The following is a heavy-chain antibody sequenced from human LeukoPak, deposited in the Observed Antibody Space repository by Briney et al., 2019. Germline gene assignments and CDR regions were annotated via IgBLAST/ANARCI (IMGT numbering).Heavy chain of an antibody. D-gene: IGHD6-19*01. Sequence: GGTLRLSCAASGFIFSSYWMSWVRQAPGKGLEWVANIKQDGSEKYYVDSVKGRFTISRDNAKNSLYLQMNSLRAEDTAVYYCAREGSSGRYLRWFDPWGQGTLVTVSS. CDR1: GFIFSSYW. CDR3: AREGSSGRYLRWFDP. CDR2: IKQDGSEK. J-gene: IGHJ5*02. V-gene: IGHV3-7*01.